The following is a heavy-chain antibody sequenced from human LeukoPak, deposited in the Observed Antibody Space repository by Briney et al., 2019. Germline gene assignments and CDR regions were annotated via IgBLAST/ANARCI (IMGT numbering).Heavy chain of an antibody. CDR1: GFTFSSYS. CDR2: ISSSSSYI. CDR3: ARDSNDTPDY. Sequence: PGRSLRLSCAASGFTFSSYSMNWVRQAPGKGLEWVSSISSSSSYIYYADSVKGRFTISRDNAKNSLYLQMNSLRAEDTAVYYCARDSNDTPDYWGQGTLVTVSS. J-gene: IGHJ4*02. V-gene: IGHV3-21*01.